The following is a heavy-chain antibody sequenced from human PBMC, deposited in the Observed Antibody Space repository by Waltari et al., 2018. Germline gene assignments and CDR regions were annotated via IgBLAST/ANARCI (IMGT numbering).Heavy chain of an antibody. CDR1: GGSFSGYY. CDR3: ARRSLGEYSSSWYGRWFDP. CDR2: INHSGST. Sequence: QVQLQQWGAGLLKPSETLSLTCAVYGGSFSGYYWSWIRQPPGKGLEWIGEINHSGSTNYNPSLKSRVTISVDTSKNQFSLKLSSVTAADTAVYYCARRSLGEYSSSWYGRWFDPWGQGTLVTVSS. V-gene: IGHV4-34*01. D-gene: IGHD6-13*01. J-gene: IGHJ5*02.